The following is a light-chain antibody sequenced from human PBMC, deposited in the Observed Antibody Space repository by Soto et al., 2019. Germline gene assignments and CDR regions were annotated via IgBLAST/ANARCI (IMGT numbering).Light chain of an antibody. V-gene: IGLV2-14*01. CDR2: DVS. Sequence: QSALTQPASVSGSPGQSITISCTGTSSDVGGYNYVSWYQQHPGKAPKLMLCDVSNRPSGVSDRFSGSKSGNTASLTISGLQAEDEADYYCSSYTSSSTLVFGGGTKLTVL. J-gene: IGLJ2*01. CDR1: SSDVGGYNY. CDR3: SSYTSSSTLV.